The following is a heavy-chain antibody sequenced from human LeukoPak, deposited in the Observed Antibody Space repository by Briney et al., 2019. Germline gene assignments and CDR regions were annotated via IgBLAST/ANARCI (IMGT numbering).Heavy chain of an antibody. CDR3: ATAGYCSGGNCHSGYFDY. V-gene: IGHV3-74*01. CDR2: SNGDGSST. Sequence: GGSLRLSCAASGFTFSTYWMHWVRLAPGKGLLWVSRSNGDGSSTAYADSVKGRCTISRDKAKNTPYRHMHIPRATDTALYSCATAGYCSGGNCHSGYFDYWGQGKLVTVSS. D-gene: IGHD2-15*01. J-gene: IGHJ4*02. CDR1: GFTFSTYW.